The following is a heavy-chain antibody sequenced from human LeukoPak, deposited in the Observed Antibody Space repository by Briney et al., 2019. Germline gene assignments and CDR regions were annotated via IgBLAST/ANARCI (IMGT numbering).Heavy chain of an antibody. CDR1: GFTFSDYS. J-gene: IGHJ4*02. CDR2: IGIDSGNT. V-gene: IGHV3-48*04. D-gene: IGHD3-10*01. CDR3: ARDKEYYYGSGRPKTLDY. Sequence: GGSLRLSCAASGFTFSDYSMNWARQAPGKGLEWISYIGIDSGNTNYADSVKGRFTISRDNAKNSLYLQMNSLRAEDTAVYYCARDKEYYYGSGRPKTLDYWGQGTLVTVSS.